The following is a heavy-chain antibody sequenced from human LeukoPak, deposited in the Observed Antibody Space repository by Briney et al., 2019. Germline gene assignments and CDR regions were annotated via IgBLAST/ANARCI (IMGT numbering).Heavy chain of an antibody. V-gene: IGHV3-23*01. CDR1: GFTFSSYA. D-gene: IGHD2-21*01. Sequence: PGGSLRLSCAASGFTFSSYAMSWVRQAPGKGLEWVSSIIASGGTTYYADSVKGRFTISRDNSKNTVYLQMNSLTVEDTAMHYCVRSYHPGGWFDPWGQGTLVTVSS. J-gene: IGHJ5*02. CDR3: VRSYHPGGWFDP. CDR2: IIASGGTT.